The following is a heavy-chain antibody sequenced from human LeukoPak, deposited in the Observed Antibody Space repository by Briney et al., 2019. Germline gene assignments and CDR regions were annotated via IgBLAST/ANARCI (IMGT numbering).Heavy chain of an antibody. D-gene: IGHD3-22*01. V-gene: IGHV3-48*01. CDR2: ISSSSSTI. Sequence: GGSLRLSCAASGFTFSSYSMNWVRQAPGKGLEWVSYISSSSSTIYYADSVKGRFTISRDNAKNLLYLQMNSLRAEDTAVYYCARPNSYYDSSGRDYWGQGTLVTVSS. J-gene: IGHJ4*02. CDR3: ARPNSYYDSSGRDY. CDR1: GFTFSSYS.